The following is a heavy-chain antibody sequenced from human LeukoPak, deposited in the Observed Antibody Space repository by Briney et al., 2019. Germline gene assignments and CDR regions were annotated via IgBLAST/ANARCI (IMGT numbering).Heavy chain of an antibody. D-gene: IGHD3-22*01. CDR2: IYYTGST. CDR1: GRSIRSYY. Sequence: TSSETLSLTSTVSGRSIRSYYWSWIRQPPGKGLEWVGYIYYTGSTKYNSSLKSRVTISVDTSKDQFSLKLSSVTAADTAVYYCARVAPSQWLLLPNYFDYWGQETLVTVSS. J-gene: IGHJ4*02. CDR3: ARVAPSQWLLLPNYFDY. V-gene: IGHV4-59*01.